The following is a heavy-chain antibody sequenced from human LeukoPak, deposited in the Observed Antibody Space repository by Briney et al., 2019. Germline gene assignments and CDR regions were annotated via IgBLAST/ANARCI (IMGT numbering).Heavy chain of an antibody. CDR1: GGSISSSSYY. CDR3: ARVGGERYFDWLLRNYYYYYMDV. D-gene: IGHD3-9*01. V-gene: IGHV4-39*07. Sequence: SETLSLTCTVSGGSISSSSYYWGWIRQPPGKGLEWIGSIYYSGSTYYNPSLKSRVTISVDTSKNQFSLKLSSVTAADTAVYYCARVGGERYFDWLLRNYYYYYMDVWGKGTTVTISS. CDR2: IYYSGST. J-gene: IGHJ6*03.